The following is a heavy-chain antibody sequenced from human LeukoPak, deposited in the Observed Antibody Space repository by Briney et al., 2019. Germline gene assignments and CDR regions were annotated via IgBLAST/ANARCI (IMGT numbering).Heavy chain of an antibody. CDR2: IYPGDSDV. Sequence: GEALNISCKGSGYSFTSYWIGWVRQMPGKGLEWMGIIYPGDSDVRYSPPFQGQVTISADKSISTAYLQWSSLKASDTAMYYCARVPYSSGYYYDWYIDLWGRGTLVTVSS. CDR1: GYSFTSYW. V-gene: IGHV5-51*01. D-gene: IGHD3-22*01. J-gene: IGHJ2*01. CDR3: ARVPYSSGYYYDWYIDL.